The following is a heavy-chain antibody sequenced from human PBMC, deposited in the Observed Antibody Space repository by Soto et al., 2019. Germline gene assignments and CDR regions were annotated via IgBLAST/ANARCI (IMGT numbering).Heavy chain of an antibody. CDR3: ARALKDYGDYVPYYFDY. CDR1: GGSISSGGYY. J-gene: IGHJ4*02. D-gene: IGHD4-17*01. Sequence: SETLSLTCTVSGGSISSGGYYWSWIRQHPGKGLEWIGCIYYSGSTYYNPSLKSRVTISVDTSKNQFSLKLSSVTAADTAVYYCARALKDYGDYVPYYFDYWGQGTLVTVS. CDR2: IYYSGST. V-gene: IGHV4-31*03.